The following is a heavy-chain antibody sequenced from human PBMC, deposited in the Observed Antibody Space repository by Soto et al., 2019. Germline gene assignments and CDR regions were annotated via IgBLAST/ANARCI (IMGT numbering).Heavy chain of an antibody. J-gene: IGHJ5*02. CDR3: ARSECSGGSCDLFWFDP. V-gene: IGHV1-18*01. CDR2: ISAYNGNT. CDR1: GYTFTSYG. Sequence: QVQLVQSGAEVKKPGASVKVSCKASGYTFTSYGISWVRQAPGQGLEWMGWISAYNGNTNYAQKLQGRVTMTTDTSTSTDYMELRSLRSDDTAVYYCARSECSGGSCDLFWFDPWGQGTLVTVSS. D-gene: IGHD2-15*01.